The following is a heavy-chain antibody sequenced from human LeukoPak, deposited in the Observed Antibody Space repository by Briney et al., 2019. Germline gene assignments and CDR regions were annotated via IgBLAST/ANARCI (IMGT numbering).Heavy chain of an antibody. J-gene: IGHJ4*02. CDR1: GFTFRSYS. V-gene: IGHV3-21*01. CDR2: ISGDSVHI. Sequence: GALRLSCEGTGFTFRSYSMNWVRQAPGKGLEWVSSISGDSVHIFYADSVKGRCTISRDDAKSSLYLQMNSLRAEDTAVYYCARFETRGTGDSDFWGQGTLVTVSS. D-gene: IGHD3/OR15-3a*01. CDR3: ARFETRGTGDSDF.